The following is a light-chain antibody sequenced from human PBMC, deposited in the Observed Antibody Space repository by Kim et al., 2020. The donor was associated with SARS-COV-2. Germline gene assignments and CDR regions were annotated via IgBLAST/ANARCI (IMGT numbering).Light chain of an antibody. J-gene: IGLJ3*02. V-gene: IGLV2-8*01. CDR1: SSDVGYYNY. CDR3: SSYATSNAWV. Sequence: QSALAQPPSASGSPGQSVTISCTGTSSDVGYYNYVSWYQQHPGKAPKLMIYEVTKRPSGVPDRFSGSKSGNTASLTVSGLQAEDEADYYCSSYATSNAWVFGGGTKVTVL. CDR2: EVT.